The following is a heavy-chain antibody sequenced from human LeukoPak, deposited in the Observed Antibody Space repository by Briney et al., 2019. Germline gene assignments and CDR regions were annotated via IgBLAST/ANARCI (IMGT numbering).Heavy chain of an antibody. J-gene: IGHJ4*02. Sequence: TGGSLRLSCAASGFTFRNYWMAWVRQAPGKGLEWVANIKQDGSDKFYGDSVKGRFTISRDNAKNSLYLQMNSLRAEDTAVYYCARIPLGYCSGGNCYSDHSWGQGTLVTVSS. D-gene: IGHD2-15*01. CDR2: IKQDGSDK. V-gene: IGHV3-7*01. CDR1: GFTFRNYW. CDR3: ARIPLGYCSGGNCYSDHS.